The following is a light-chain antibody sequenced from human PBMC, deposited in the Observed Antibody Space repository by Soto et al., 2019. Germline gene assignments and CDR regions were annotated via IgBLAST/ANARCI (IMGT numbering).Light chain of an antibody. CDR1: NSDVGGYNF. J-gene: IGLJ1*01. CDR2: AVS. V-gene: IGLV2-11*01. Sequence: QSVLTQPRSVSGSPGQSVTISCTGTNSDVGGYNFVSWYQQLPGKAPKLMISAVSQRPSGVPDRFSGSKSGNTASLTVTGLQAEDEADYYCSSCGDNDIYVFGTGTKLTVL. CDR3: SSCGDNDIYV.